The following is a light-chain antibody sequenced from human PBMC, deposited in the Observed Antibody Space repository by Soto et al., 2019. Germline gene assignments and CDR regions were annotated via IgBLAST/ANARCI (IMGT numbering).Light chain of an antibody. CDR3: SSYAGTDNFYV. Sequence: SAVPRPGSVCGSPGQPITFSCTGTTSDFNYYNSVSWYQHHPGQAPKLMIYNVSKRPSGVSYRFSGSKSANTASLTVSGLQAEDEADYYCSSYAGTDNFYVFGTGTKVTVL. V-gene: IGLV2-14*03. J-gene: IGLJ1*01. CDR1: TSDFNYYNS. CDR2: NVS.